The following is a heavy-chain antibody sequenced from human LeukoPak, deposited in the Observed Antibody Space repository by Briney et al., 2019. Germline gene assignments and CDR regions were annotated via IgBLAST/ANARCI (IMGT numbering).Heavy chain of an antibody. D-gene: IGHD4-17*01. J-gene: IGHJ4*02. CDR3: ATGPRDDYGDYVLDY. CDR2: FDPEDGET. CDR1: GYTLTELS. V-gene: IGHV1-24*01. Sequence: EASVKVSCKVSGYTLTELSMHWVRQAPGKGLEWMGGFDPEDGETIYAQKFQGRVTMTEDTSTDTAYMELSSLRSEDTAVYYCATGPRDDYGDYVLDYWGQGTLATVSS.